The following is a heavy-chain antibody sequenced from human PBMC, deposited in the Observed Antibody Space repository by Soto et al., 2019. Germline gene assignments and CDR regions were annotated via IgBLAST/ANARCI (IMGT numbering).Heavy chain of an antibody. D-gene: IGHD1-26*01. CDR3: ARDLWVVGATQGYYYYYGMDV. CDR2: ISSSSSYI. V-gene: IGHV3-21*01. J-gene: IGHJ6*02. CDR1: GFTFSSYS. Sequence: GGSLRLSCAASGFTFSSYSMNWVRQAPGKGLEWVSSISSSSSYIYYADSVKGRFTISRDNAKNSLYLQMNSLRAEDTAVYYCARDLWVVGATQGYYYYYGMDVWGQGTTVTVLL.